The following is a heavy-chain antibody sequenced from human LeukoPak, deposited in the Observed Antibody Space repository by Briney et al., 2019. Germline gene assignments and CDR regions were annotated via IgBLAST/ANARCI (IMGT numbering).Heavy chain of an antibody. CDR3: ARDKSIGWERYPPDY. V-gene: IGHV1-2*02. J-gene: IGHJ4*02. CDR2: IDPDSGVT. Sequence: GTSVKVSCKASGYTFIGYSIYWVRQAPGQGLEWMGRIDPDSGVTDYAQKFQDRVTVTSDTSINTVYMELSRLRSGDTAVYHCARDKSIGWERYPPDYWGQGTLVTVSS. D-gene: IGHD1-26*01. CDR1: GYTFIGYS.